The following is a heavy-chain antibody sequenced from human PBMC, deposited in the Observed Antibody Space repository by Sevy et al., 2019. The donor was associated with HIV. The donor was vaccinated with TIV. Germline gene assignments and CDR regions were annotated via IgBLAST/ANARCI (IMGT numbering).Heavy chain of an antibody. J-gene: IGHJ5*02. V-gene: IGHV1-69*13. CDR3: VRVLLWFGEPTNWFDP. CDR2: IIPIFGTA. D-gene: IGHD3-10*01. Sequence: ASVKVSCKASGGTFSSYAISWVRQAPGQGLEWMGGIIPIFGTANYAQKFQGRVTITADESTSTAYMELSSLRSEDTAVYYCVRVLLWFGEPTNWFDPWGQGTLVTVSS. CDR1: GGTFSSYA.